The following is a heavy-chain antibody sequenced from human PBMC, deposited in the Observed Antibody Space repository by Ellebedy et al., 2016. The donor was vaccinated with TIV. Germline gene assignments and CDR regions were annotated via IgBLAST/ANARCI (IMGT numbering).Heavy chain of an antibody. D-gene: IGHD1-26*01. J-gene: IGHJ5*02. CDR2: LSGSGGTT. V-gene: IGHV3-23*01. CDR1: GVSFSNYA. Sequence: GGSLRLSCAGSGVSFSNYAMHWVRQAPGEGLEWVSGLSGSGGTTHYADSVKGRFTISRDNSKNILYLPMTVLRAADTATYFCARDRASGTYPNWFDPWGRGTLVSVSS. CDR3: ARDRASGTYPNWFDP.